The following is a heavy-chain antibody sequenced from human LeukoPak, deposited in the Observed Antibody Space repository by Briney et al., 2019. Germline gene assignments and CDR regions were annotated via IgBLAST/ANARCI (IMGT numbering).Heavy chain of an antibody. CDR2: TIPLFGTT. CDR1: EGTFSNYS. V-gene: IGHV1-69*06. Sequence: SVKVSCKASEGTFSNYSLTWVRQAPGQGLQWMGGTIPLFGTTNYAQPFHGRATITVDTSTTTVYMQLRNLRSDDTALYYCAAIGVGRWSFDYWAQGTLVTVSS. J-gene: IGHJ4*02. D-gene: IGHD3-22*01. CDR3: AAIGVGRWSFDY.